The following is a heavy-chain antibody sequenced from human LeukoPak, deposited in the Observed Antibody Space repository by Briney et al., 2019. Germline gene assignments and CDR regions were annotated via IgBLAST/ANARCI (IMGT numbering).Heavy chain of an antibody. J-gene: IGHJ4*02. CDR1: GFTFSSYA. CDR2: ISYDGSNK. V-gene: IGHV3-30-3*01. CDR3: AESGYSSSWYPNY. D-gene: IGHD6-13*01. Sequence: GGSLRLSCAASGFTFSSYAMHWVRQAPGKGLEWVAVISYDGSNKYYADSVKGRFTISRDNSKNTLYLQMNSLRAEDTAVYYCAESGYSSSWYPNYWGQGTLSPSPQ.